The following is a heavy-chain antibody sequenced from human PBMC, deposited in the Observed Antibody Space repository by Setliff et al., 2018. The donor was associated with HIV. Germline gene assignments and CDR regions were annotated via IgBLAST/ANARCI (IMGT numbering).Heavy chain of an antibody. CDR3: ARRRPPPSGLYSAYYMDV. J-gene: IGHJ6*03. V-gene: IGHV4-39*07. Sequence: PSETLSLTCTVSAVSPSSSSYYWGWIRQPPGKGLDWIGYIYYSGSTYYNPSLKSRVTIGVDTSKNQFSLKLTSVTAADAAVYYCARRRPPPSGLYSAYYMDVWGTGTTVTVSS. CDR1: AVSPSSSSYY. CDR2: IYYSGST. D-gene: IGHD1-26*01.